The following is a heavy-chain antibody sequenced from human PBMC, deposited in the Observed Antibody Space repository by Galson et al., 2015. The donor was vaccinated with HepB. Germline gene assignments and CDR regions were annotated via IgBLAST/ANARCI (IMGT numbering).Heavy chain of an antibody. V-gene: IGHV3-15*07. Sequence: SLRLSCAASGFTFSNAWMDWVCQAPGKGLEWVGRIKSKTDGGTTDYAAPVKGRFTISRDDSRNTLYLQMNSLKTEDTAVYYCTTLAYGDSAEYFQHWGQGTLVTVSS. CDR2: IKSKTDGGTT. CDR1: GFTFSNAW. CDR3: TTLAYGDSAEYFQH. J-gene: IGHJ1*01. D-gene: IGHD4-17*01.